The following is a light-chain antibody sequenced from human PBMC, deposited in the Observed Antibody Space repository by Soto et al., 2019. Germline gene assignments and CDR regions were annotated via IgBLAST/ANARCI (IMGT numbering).Light chain of an antibody. Sequence: QSVLTQPASVSGYPGRSITISCTGTSSDVGGYNYVSWYQQHPGKAPKLMIYDVSNRPSGVSNRFSGSKSGNTASLTISGLQAEDEADYYCSSYTSSSTLVVFGGGTKLTVL. CDR2: DVS. V-gene: IGLV2-14*01. CDR3: SSYTSSSTLVV. CDR1: SSDVGGYNY. J-gene: IGLJ2*01.